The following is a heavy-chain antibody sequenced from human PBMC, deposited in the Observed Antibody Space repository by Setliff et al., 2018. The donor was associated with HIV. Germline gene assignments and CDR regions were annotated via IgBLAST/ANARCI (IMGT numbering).Heavy chain of an antibody. V-gene: IGHV4-34*01. CDR3: ARWPPHRSSDYDQEYYFDY. CDR1: GGSFSSYY. D-gene: IGHD3-22*01. Sequence: PSETLSLTCAVYGGSFSSYYWIWIRQPPGKGLEWIGEINHSGSTYYNPSLKSRVTISVDTSKNQFSLKLSSVTAADTAVYYCARWPPHRSSDYDQEYYFDYWGQGTLVTVSS. J-gene: IGHJ4*02. CDR2: INHSGST.